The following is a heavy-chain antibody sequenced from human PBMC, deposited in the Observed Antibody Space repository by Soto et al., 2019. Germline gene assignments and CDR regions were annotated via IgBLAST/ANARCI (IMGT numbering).Heavy chain of an antibody. CDR3: ARALGYSGYAGMDV. V-gene: IGHV1-18*01. Sequence: QVQLVQSGGEVKKPGASVKVSCKASGYTFTSDGINWVRQAPGQGLEWMGWISPDNGNTNYAQKLQGRVTMTTDTSTSTAYMELRSLRSDDTAVYYCARALGYSGYAGMDVWGQGTTVTVSS. CDR1: GYTFTSDG. J-gene: IGHJ6*02. CDR2: ISPDNGNT. D-gene: IGHD5-12*01.